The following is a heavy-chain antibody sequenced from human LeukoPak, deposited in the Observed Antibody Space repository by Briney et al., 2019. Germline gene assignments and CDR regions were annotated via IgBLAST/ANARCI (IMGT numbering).Heavy chain of an antibody. V-gene: IGHV1-24*01. Sequence: ASVKVSCKVSGYTLTELSMHWVRQAPGKGLEWMGGFDPEDGETIYAQKFQGRVTMTEDTSTSTAYMELRSLRSDDTAVYYCARTSLGFVGATTHWGQGTLVTVSS. J-gene: IGHJ4*02. CDR1: GYTLTELS. D-gene: IGHD1-26*01. CDR3: ARTSLGFVGATTH. CDR2: FDPEDGET.